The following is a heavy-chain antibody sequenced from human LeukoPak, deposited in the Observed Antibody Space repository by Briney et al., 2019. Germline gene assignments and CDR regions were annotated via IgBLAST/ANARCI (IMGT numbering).Heavy chain of an antibody. V-gene: IGHV3-33*08. D-gene: IGHD1-1*01. CDR2: IWYDGSNK. J-gene: IGHJ4*02. CDR3: ARHRTPHKLDY. Sequence: GGSLRLSCVASGFSVITNYMNWVRQAPGKGLEWVAVIWYDGSNKYYADSVKGRFTISRDNSKNTLYLQMNSLRAEDTAVYYCARHRTPHKLDYWGQGTLVTVSS. CDR1: GFSVITNY.